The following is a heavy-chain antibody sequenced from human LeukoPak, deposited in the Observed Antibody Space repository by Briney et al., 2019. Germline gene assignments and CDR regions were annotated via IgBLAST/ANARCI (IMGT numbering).Heavy chain of an antibody. CDR1: GGTFSSYA. Sequence: ASVKVSCKASGGTFSSYAISWVRQAPGQGLEWMGIINPSGGSTSYAQKFQGRVTMTRDTSTSTVYMELSSLRSEDTAVYYCARDVHYGMDVWGQGTTVTVSS. V-gene: IGHV1-46*01. CDR2: INPSGGST. CDR3: ARDVHYGMDV. J-gene: IGHJ6*02.